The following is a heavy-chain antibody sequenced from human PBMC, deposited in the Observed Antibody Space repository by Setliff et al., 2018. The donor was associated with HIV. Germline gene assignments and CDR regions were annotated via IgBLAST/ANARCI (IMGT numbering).Heavy chain of an antibody. CDR2: IYYSGNT. Sequence: PSETLSLTCTVSGGSVGSGSYYWSWIRQPPGKGLEWIGYIYYSGNTNYNPSLKSRVTLSIDTSKNQFSLNLHSVTAADTAVYYCASSVGFRDFWGQGTPVTVSS. CDR1: GGSVGSGSYY. J-gene: IGHJ4*02. V-gene: IGHV4-61*01. D-gene: IGHD3-10*01. CDR3: ASSVGFRDF.